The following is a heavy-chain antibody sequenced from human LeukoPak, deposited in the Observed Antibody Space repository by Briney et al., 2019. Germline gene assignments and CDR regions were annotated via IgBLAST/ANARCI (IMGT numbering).Heavy chain of an antibody. V-gene: IGHV4-34*01. J-gene: IGHJ6*03. CDR3: AREKYSGSYLAMDV. D-gene: IGHD1-26*01. CDR2: IYHSGST. Sequence: SETLSLTCAVYGGSFSGYYWTWIRQPPGKGLEWIGSIYHSGSTYYNPSLKSRVTISVDTSKNQFSLKLSSVTAADTAVYYCAREKYSGSYLAMDVWGKGTTVTVSS. CDR1: GGSFSGYY.